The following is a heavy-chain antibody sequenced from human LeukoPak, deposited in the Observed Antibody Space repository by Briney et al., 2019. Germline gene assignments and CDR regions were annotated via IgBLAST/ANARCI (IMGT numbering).Heavy chain of an antibody. CDR1: GYTFTGYY. D-gene: IGHD1-7*01. J-gene: IGHJ4*02. CDR3: ATGFRITGTTCAY. V-gene: IGHV1-2*06. CDR2: INPNSGGT. Sequence: ASVKVSCKASGYTFTGYYMHWVRQAPGQGLEWMGRINPNSGGTNYAQKFQGRVTMTRDTSISTAYMELSRLRSDDTAVYYCATGFRITGTTCAYWGQGTLVTVSS.